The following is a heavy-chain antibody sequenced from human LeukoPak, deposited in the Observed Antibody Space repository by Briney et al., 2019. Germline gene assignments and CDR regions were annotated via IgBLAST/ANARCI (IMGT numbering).Heavy chain of an antibody. D-gene: IGHD3-10*01. V-gene: IGHV3-48*04. Sequence: GGSLRLSCAASGFTFSSYSMNWVRQAPGKGLEWVSYISSSSSTIYYADSVKGRFTISRDNAKNSLYLQMNSLRAEDTAVYYCAPSGSLSRALGELRGYWGQGTLVTVSS. CDR2: ISSSSSTI. CDR1: GFTFSSYS. J-gene: IGHJ4*02. CDR3: APSGSLSRALGELRGY.